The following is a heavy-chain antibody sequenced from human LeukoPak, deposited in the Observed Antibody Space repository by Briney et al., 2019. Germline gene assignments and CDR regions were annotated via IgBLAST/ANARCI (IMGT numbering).Heavy chain of an antibody. D-gene: IGHD5-18*01. Sequence: GGSLRLSCAASGFTFSSYGMHWVRQAPGKGLEWVAVIWYDGRNKYYADSVKGRFTISRDNSKNTLYLQMNSLRAEDTAVYYCAKVGRGYSYGYFDYWGQGTLVTVSS. CDR2: IWYDGRNK. J-gene: IGHJ4*02. V-gene: IGHV3-33*06. CDR1: GFTFSSYG. CDR3: AKVGRGYSYGYFDY.